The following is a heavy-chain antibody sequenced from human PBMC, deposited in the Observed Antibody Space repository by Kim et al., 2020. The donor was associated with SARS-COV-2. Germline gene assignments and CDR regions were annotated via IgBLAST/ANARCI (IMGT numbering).Heavy chain of an antibody. D-gene: IGHD1-26*01. J-gene: IGHJ3*02. Sequence: CYNPSLKSRVTRSVDTSKNQFSLKLSSVTAADTAVYYCARLELLVYAFDIWGQGTMVTVSS. CDR3: ARLELLVYAFDI. V-gene: IGHV4-39*01.